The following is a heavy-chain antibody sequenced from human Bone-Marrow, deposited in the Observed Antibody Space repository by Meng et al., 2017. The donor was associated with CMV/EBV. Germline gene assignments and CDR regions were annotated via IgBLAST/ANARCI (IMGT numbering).Heavy chain of an antibody. CDR1: GYSFSNYW. CDR3: ARHYAGIVALPPDV. V-gene: IGHV5-51*01. CDR2: IYPGDSDT. Sequence: GESLKISCKGSGYSFSNYWIDWVRQMPGKGLEWMGIIYPGDSDTRYSPSFQGQVTISVDKSINTAYLQWSSLKASDTAIYYCARHYAGIVALPPDVWGQGTTVTVSS. D-gene: IGHD4-23*01. J-gene: IGHJ6*02.